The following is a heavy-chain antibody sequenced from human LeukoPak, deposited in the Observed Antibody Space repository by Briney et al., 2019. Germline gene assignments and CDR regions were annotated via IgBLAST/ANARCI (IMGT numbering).Heavy chain of an antibody. V-gene: IGHV3-21*01. CDR2: ISKYSTYI. Sequence: GGSLRLSCAASGFIFNSYDMDWVRQAPGKGLEWVASISKYSTYIKYGDSVKGRFTISRDNANSSLSLQMNSLKVGDTAVYYCVREGGPYSHYYYMDVWGKGTTVGVSS. J-gene: IGHJ6*03. CDR1: GFIFNSYD. D-gene: IGHD3-16*01. CDR3: VREGGPYSHYYYMDV.